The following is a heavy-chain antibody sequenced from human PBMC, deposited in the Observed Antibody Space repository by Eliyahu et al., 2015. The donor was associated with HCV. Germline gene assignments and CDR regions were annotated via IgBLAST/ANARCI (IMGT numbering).Heavy chain of an antibody. J-gene: IGHJ6*03. CDR3: ARVSTELLLWDWWYYLDV. CDR2: IFANDAK. CDR1: GFXLNNRLG. V-gene: IGHV2-26*01. Sequence: QVTLKESAPVLVKPTETLTLTCTVXGFXLNNRLGVSWIRQPPGKALEWLAHIFANDAKSYSTSLKSRLTISKDTSRSQVVLTLTNVEPADTGTYFCARVSTELLLWDWWYYLDVWGKGTTVTVSS. D-gene: IGHD1-26*01.